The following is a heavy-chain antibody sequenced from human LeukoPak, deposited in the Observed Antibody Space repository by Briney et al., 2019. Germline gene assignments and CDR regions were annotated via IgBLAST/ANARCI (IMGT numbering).Heavy chain of an antibody. D-gene: IGHD2-15*01. CDR1: GYTFTSYY. Sequence: ASVKVSCKASGYTFTSYYMHWVRQAPGQGLEWMGIINPTTGDTTYAQKFQGKLTMTRDMSTSTVYMELSSLTSEDTAVFYCARYGFSAVWQGGWHAFDIWGQGTVVTVSS. CDR3: ARYGFSAVWQGGWHAFDI. CDR2: INPTTGDT. J-gene: IGHJ3*02. V-gene: IGHV1-46*01.